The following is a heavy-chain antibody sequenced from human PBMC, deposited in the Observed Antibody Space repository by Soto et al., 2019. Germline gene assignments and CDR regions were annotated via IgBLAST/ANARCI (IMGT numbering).Heavy chain of an antibody. CDR2: ISDDGSST. J-gene: IGHJ4*02. CDR3: ARGTVRDHDFGDH. V-gene: IGHV3-74*01. D-gene: IGHD4-17*01. CDR1: GFTFSSYW. Sequence: EVQLVESGGRLVQPGGSLRLSCAASGFTFSSYWMHWVRQVPGKGLVWVSRISDDGSSTSYAESVRGRFIISRDNAKNTLYPQLNSLRAEDTAVYYCARGTVRDHDFGDHWGQGTLVAVSS.